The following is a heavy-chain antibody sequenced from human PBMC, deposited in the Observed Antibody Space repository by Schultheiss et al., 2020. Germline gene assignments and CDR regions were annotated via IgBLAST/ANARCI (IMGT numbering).Heavy chain of an antibody. V-gene: IGHV1-18*01. J-gene: IGHJ4*02. CDR1: GVTFTSYA. CDR2: ISAYNGNT. D-gene: IGHD2-15*01. Sequence: ASVKVSCKASGVTFTSYAISWVRQAPGQGLEWMGWISAYNGNTNYAQKLQGRVTMTTDTSTSTAYMELRSLRSDDTAVYYCARCDGVLAATYFDYWGQGTLVTVSS. CDR3: ARCDGVLAATYFDY.